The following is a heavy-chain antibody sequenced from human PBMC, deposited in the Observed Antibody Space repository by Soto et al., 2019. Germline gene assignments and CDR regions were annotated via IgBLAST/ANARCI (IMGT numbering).Heavy chain of an antibody. V-gene: IGHV1-3*01. CDR3: ARRSGHHGIDF. CDR2: MNADKGNT. Sequence: QVQLVQSGAEVKKPGASVKVSCKASGYTLTSHAMHWVRQAPGQRLEWVGWMNADKGNTKYSEKFQGRVISTRDTPANTVYMELGSLRSEDTAVYYCARRSGHHGIDFWGQGTLVTVS. D-gene: IGHD1-26*01. CDR1: GYTLTSHA. J-gene: IGHJ4*02.